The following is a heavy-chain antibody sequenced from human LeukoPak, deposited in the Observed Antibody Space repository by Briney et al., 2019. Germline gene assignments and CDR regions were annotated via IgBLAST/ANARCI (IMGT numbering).Heavy chain of an antibody. V-gene: IGHV1-18*01. CDR2: ISAYNGNT. D-gene: IGHD3-3*01. J-gene: IGHJ6*03. CDR1: GYTFTSYG. Sequence: ASVKVSCKASGYTFTSYGISWVRQAPGQGLEWMGWISAYNGNTNYEQKLQGRVTMTTDTSTSTAYMELRSLRSDDTAVYYCEREYYDFWSGYQYYYYYMDVWGKGTTVTVSS. CDR3: EREYYDFWSGYQYYYYYMDV.